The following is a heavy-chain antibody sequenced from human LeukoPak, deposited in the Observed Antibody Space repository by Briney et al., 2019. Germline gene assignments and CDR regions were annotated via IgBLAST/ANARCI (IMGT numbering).Heavy chain of an antibody. D-gene: IGHD4-17*01. CDR2: ISWNSGSI. V-gene: IGHV3-9*01. J-gene: IGHJ2*01. CDR3: AKAWGDYGPDWYFDL. CDR1: GFTFDDYA. Sequence: PGRSLRLSCAASGFTFDDYAMHWVRQAPGKGLEWVSGISWNSGSIGYADSVKGRFTISRDNAKNYLYLKMNSLRAEDTALYYCAKAWGDYGPDWYFDLWGRGTLVTVSS.